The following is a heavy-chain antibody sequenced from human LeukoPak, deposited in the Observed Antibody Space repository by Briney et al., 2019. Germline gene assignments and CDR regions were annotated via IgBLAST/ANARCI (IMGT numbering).Heavy chain of an antibody. CDR2: ISHSGTT. Sequence: SETLSLTCAVYGGSFSGYYWSWVRQPPGKGLEWIGEISHSGTTNYNPSLKSRVTISLDTSKKQFFLRLSSVTAADTAVYYCAMSFYDISDYSLSGAFDIWGQGTMVTVSS. CDR1: GGSFSGYY. V-gene: IGHV4-34*01. CDR3: AMSFYDISDYSLSGAFDI. D-gene: IGHD3-22*01. J-gene: IGHJ3*02.